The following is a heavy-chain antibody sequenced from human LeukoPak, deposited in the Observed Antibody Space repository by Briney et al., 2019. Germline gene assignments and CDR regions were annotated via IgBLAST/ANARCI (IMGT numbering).Heavy chain of an antibody. D-gene: IGHD2-15*01. V-gene: IGHV4-34*01. CDR2: INHSGST. CDR3: ARRLNRYCSGGSCYRVGGGFDY. CDR1: GGSFSGYY. J-gene: IGHJ4*02. Sequence: PSETLSLTCAVYGGSFSGYYWSWIRQPPGKGLEWIGEINHSGSTNYNPSLKSRVTISVDTSKNQFSLKLSSVTAADTAVYYCARRLNRYCSGGSCYRVGGGFDYWGQGTLVTVSS.